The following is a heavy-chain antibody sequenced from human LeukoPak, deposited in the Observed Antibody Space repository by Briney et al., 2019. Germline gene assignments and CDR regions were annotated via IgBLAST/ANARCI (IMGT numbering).Heavy chain of an antibody. V-gene: IGHV3-13*01. Sequence: GGSLRLSCAASGFTFSSYDMHWVRQATGKGLEWVSAIGTAGGTYYPGSVKGRFTISRENAKNSLYLQMNSLRAGDTAVYYCARAHTIEGEVYYFDYWGQGTLVTVSS. J-gene: IGHJ4*02. D-gene: IGHD3-16*01. CDR1: GFTFSSYD. CDR3: ARAHTIEGEVYYFDY. CDR2: IGTAGGT.